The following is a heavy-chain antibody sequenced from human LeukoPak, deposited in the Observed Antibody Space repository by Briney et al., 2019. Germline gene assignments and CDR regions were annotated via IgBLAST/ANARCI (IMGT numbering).Heavy chain of an antibody. J-gene: IGHJ4*02. CDR3: ARAPHFFDISGSRYYFDY. V-gene: IGHV4-39*07. CDR1: GVSIRDTTYY. CDR2: IYYSGNT. Sequence: PSETLSLTCTVSGVSIRDTTYYWGWIRQPPGKGLEWIGSIYYSGNTYYNPSLMSRVTISVDTSKNQFSLNLSSVTAADTAVYYCARAPHFFDISGSRYYFDYWGQGTLVTVSS. D-gene: IGHD3-22*01.